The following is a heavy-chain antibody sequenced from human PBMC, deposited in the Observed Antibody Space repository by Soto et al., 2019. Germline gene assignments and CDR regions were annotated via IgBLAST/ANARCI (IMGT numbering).Heavy chain of an antibody. V-gene: IGHV4-31*03. Sequence: QVQLQESGPGLVKPSQTLSLTCTVSGGSISSGGYYWSWIRQHPGKGLEWIGYIYYSGSTYYNPSLKSRVTISVDTSKNQFSLKLSSVTAADTAVYYCARDHYYYDSSGYYYVNFFDYWGQGTLVTVSS. CDR2: IYYSGST. CDR1: GGSISSGGYY. J-gene: IGHJ4*02. D-gene: IGHD3-22*01. CDR3: ARDHYYYDSSGYYYVNFFDY.